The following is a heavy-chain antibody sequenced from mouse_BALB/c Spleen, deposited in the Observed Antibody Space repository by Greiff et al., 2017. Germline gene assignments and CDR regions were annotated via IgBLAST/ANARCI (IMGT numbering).Heavy chain of an antibody. CDR1: GYTFTSYY. D-gene: IGHD1-2*01. CDR2: INPSNGGT. J-gene: IGHJ3*01. Sequence: VQLQQSGAELVKPGASVKLSCKASGYTFTSYYMYWVKQRPGQGLEWIGEINPSNGGTNFNEKFKSKATLTVDKSSSTAYMQLSSLTSEDSAVYYCTRRGGYGFAYWGQGTLVTVSA. CDR3: TRRGGYGFAY. V-gene: IGHV1S81*02.